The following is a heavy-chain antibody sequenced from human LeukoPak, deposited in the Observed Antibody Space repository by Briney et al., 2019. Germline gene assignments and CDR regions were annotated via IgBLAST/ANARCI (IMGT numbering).Heavy chain of an antibody. Sequence: SSVKVSCKASGGTFSRSAVNWVRQAPGQGLEWMGGIIPMFRTANYAQKFRGRVTITADESTSTAYMELNSLRSEDTAVYYCARDASIHDSSSYYFLWWGQGTLVTVSP. V-gene: IGHV1-69*01. CDR1: GGTFSRSA. CDR3: ARDASIHDSSSYYFLW. J-gene: IGHJ4*02. CDR2: IIPMFRTA. D-gene: IGHD3-22*01.